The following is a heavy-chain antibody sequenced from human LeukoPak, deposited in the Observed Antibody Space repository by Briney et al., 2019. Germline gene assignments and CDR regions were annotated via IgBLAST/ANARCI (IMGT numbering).Heavy chain of an antibody. Sequence: PGGSLRLSCAASGFTFSSYEMNWVRQAPGKGLEWVSYISSSGSTIYYADSVKGRFTISRHNAKNSLYLQMDSLRAEDTAVYYCASETKRGYSYGSPTDAFDIWGQGTMVTVSS. J-gene: IGHJ3*02. CDR2: ISSSGSTI. CDR3: ASETKRGYSYGSPTDAFDI. CDR1: GFTFSSYE. V-gene: IGHV3-48*03. D-gene: IGHD5-18*01.